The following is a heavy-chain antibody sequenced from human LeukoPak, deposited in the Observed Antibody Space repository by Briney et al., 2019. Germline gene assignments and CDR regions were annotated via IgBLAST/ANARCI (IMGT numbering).Heavy chain of an antibody. V-gene: IGHV3-30*02. CDR1: GFTFSSCG. D-gene: IGHD2-2*01. Sequence: GGSLRLSCAASGFTFSSCGMHWVRQAPGKGLEWVAFIRYDGSNKYYADSVKGRFTISRDNSKNTLYLQMNSLRAEDTAVYYCAKDLWEDIVVVPAAPLDYWGQGTLVTVSS. J-gene: IGHJ4*02. CDR3: AKDLWEDIVVVPAAPLDY. CDR2: IRYDGSNK.